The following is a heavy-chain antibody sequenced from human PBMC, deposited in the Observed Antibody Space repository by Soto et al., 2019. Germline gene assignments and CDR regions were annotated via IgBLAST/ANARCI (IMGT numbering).Heavy chain of an antibody. V-gene: IGHV1-18*01. CDR2: ISAYNGNT. J-gene: IGHJ4*02. Sequence: ASVKVSCKASGYTFTSYGISWVRQAPGQGLEWMGWISAYNGNTNYAQKPQGRVTMTTDTSTSTAYMELRSLRSDHTAVYYCASSMGANNFDYWGQGTLVNVSS. D-gene: IGHD1-26*01. CDR3: ASSMGANNFDY. CDR1: GYTFTSYG.